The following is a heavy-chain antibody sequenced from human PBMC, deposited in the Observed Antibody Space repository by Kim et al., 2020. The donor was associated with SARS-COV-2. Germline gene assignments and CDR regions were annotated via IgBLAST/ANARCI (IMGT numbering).Heavy chain of an antibody. Sequence: SVKVSCKASGGTFSSYAISWVRQAPGQGLEWMGGIIPIFGTANYAQKFQGRVTITADESTSTAYMELSSLRSEDTAVYYCARDLRGSSWYVGVGMDVWGQGTTVTVSS. D-gene: IGHD6-13*01. J-gene: IGHJ6*02. CDR3: ARDLRGSSWYVGVGMDV. CDR2: IIPIFGTA. CDR1: GGTFSSYA. V-gene: IGHV1-69*13.